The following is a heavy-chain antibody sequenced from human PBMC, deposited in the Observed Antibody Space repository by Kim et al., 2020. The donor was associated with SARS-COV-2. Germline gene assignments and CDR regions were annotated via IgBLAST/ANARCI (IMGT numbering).Heavy chain of an antibody. Sequence: SETLSLTCTVSGGSISSYYWSWIRQPPGKGLEWIGYIYYSGSTNYNPSLKSRVTISVDTSKNQFSLKLSSVTAADTAVYYCTCNAVAGPFDYWGHGTPVT. CDR1: GGSISSYY. D-gene: IGHD6-19*01. V-gene: IGHV4-59*13. J-gene: IGHJ4*01. CDR3: TCNAVAGPFDY. CDR2: IYYSGST.